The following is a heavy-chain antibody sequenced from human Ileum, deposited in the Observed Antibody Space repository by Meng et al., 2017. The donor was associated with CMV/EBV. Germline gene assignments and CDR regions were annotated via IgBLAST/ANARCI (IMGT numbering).Heavy chain of an antibody. J-gene: IGHJ4*02. D-gene: IGHD2/OR15-2a*01. CDR3: ATPPAYYASAPIDY. V-gene: IGHV3-15*01. CDR2: IKSRYDGGKT. Sequence: GESLKISCAASGFAFSNAWMTWVRQAPGKGLEWVGHIKSRYDGGKTDYAAPVKGRFTISRDDSENTLYLYMNSLKPEDTAVYYCATPPAYYASAPIDYWGQGTLVTVSS. CDR1: GFAFSNAW.